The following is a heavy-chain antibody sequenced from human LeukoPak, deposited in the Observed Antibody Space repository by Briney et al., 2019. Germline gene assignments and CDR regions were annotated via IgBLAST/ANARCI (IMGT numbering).Heavy chain of an antibody. J-gene: IGHJ6*03. CDR1: GGSISSGSYY. CDR3: ARQRRVRGAKEVYYYYYYYMDV. V-gene: IGHV4-61*02. D-gene: IGHD3-10*01. Sequence: SQTLSLTCTVSGGSISSGSYYWSWIRQTAGKGLEWIGIVFTTGSTNYNRSLKSRSSISVDKSKNQLLLKLNSVTAADTAVYYCARQRRVRGAKEVYYYYYYYMDVWGKGTTVTISS. CDR2: VFTTGST.